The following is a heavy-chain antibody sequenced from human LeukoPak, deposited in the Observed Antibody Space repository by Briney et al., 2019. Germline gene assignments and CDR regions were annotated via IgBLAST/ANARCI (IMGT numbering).Heavy chain of an antibody. D-gene: IGHD2-21*01. CDR3: ARDFVGGGNYD. CDR2: IYSGGNT. V-gene: IGHV3-53*01. Sequence: GGSLRLSCAASGFTVSSNYMSWVRQAPGKGLEWVSIIYSGGNTYYADSVKGRFTISRDNSKNTLFLQMNSLRAEDTAVYYCARDFVGGGNYDWGQGTLVTVSS. CDR1: GFTVSSNY. J-gene: IGHJ4*02.